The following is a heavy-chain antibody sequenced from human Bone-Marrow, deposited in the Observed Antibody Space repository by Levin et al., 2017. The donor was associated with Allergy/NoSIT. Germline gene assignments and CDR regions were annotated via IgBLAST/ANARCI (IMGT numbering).Heavy chain of an antibody. D-gene: IGHD3-16*01. V-gene: IGHV3-48*01. CDR3: AREGAGFDH. CDR1: GFNFSGYS. CDR2: IFAKSDTI. Sequence: GGSLRLSCAASGFNFSGYSMNWVRQTPGRGLEWISEIFAKSDTIYYADAVKGRFIISRDNAKNLVFLQMNSLRPEDTALYYCAREGAGFDHWGQGTLVTVSS. J-gene: IGHJ4*02.